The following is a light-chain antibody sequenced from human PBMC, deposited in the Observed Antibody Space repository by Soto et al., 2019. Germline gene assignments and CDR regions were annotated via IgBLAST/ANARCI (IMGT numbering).Light chain of an antibody. CDR2: GAS. CDR3: QHYGSSQWT. V-gene: IGKV3-20*01. J-gene: IGKJ1*01. CDR1: QSVSSSY. Sequence: EIVLTQSPGTLSLSPGERATLSCRASQSVSSSYLAWYQQKPGQAPRLLIYGASSRATGIPDRFSGSGSGTDFTLTISRLEPEDFAVYFCQHYGSSQWTFGQWTKVDIK.